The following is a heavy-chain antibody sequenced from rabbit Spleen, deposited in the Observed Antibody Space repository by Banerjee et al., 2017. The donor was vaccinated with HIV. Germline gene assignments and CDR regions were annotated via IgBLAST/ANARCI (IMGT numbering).Heavy chain of an antibody. J-gene: IGHJ3*01. D-gene: IGHD1-1*01. Sequence: QEHLKESGGGLVQPGGSLKLSCTASGFTLSNTYCICWVRQAPGKGLEWIACICAGSTAGTYYANWAKGRFTISKTSSTTVTLQMTSLTAADSAAYFCARGHINSCLTRLDLWGPGTLVTVS. CDR3: ARGHINSCLTRLDL. CDR1: GFTLSNTYC. V-gene: IGHV1S45*01. CDR2: ICAGSTAGT.